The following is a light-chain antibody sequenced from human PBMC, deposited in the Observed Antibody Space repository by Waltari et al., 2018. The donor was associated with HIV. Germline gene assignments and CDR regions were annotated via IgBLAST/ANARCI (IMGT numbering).Light chain of an antibody. CDR2: SND. J-gene: IGLJ1*01. Sequence: QSVLPQPPPASATPGQRFTISCSGSSSTSGRNTVNWYQQFSGTAPNLLISSNDQRPSGVPDRFSGSKSGTSASLAITGLQSEDEADYYCAAWDDNLDAYVFGTGTKVTVL. V-gene: IGLV1-44*01. CDR1: SSTSGRNT. CDR3: AAWDDNLDAYV.